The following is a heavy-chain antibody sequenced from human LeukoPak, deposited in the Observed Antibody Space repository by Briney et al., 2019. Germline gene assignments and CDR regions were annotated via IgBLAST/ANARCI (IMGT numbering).Heavy chain of an antibody. CDR1: GFTFDDYA. CDR2: ISWNSGSI. Sequence: PGGSLRLSCAASGFTFDDYAMHWVRQAPGKGLEWVSGISWNSGSIGYADSVKGRFTISRDNAKNSLYLQVNSLRAEDTALYYCAKDPGDGWLSYWGQGTLVTVSS. V-gene: IGHV3-9*01. D-gene: IGHD6-19*01. J-gene: IGHJ4*02. CDR3: AKDPGDGWLSY.